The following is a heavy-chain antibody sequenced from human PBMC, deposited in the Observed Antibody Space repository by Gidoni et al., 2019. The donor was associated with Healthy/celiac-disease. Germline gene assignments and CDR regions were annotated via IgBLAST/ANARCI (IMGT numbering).Heavy chain of an antibody. Sequence: QVQLQESGPGLVKPSETLSLTCTVPGGSISRYYWSWIRQPPGKGLEWIGYIYYSGSTNDDPSRKSRVTISVDTSKNQCSLKLSSVTAADTAVYYCARVSDRNYVPCTYYYYGMDVWGQGTTVTVSS. CDR2: IYYSGST. CDR3: ARVSDRNYVPCTYYYYGMDV. V-gene: IGHV4-59*01. D-gene: IGHD1-7*01. J-gene: IGHJ6*02. CDR1: GGSISRYY.